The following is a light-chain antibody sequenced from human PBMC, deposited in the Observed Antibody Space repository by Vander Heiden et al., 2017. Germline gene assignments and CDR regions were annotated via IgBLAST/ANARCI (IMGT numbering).Light chain of an antibody. V-gene: IGKV1-39*01. CDR1: QTISRY. Sequence: DIQMTQSPSSLSASVGDRVTLTCRASQTISRYSNWYQQKPGRAPKLLIYATSALQSGVPSRFSGSGSGTDFTLTIINLQPEDFATYYCHQSESHAQTFGPGTKMEIK. CDR2: ATS. CDR3: HQSESHAQT. J-gene: IGKJ2*01.